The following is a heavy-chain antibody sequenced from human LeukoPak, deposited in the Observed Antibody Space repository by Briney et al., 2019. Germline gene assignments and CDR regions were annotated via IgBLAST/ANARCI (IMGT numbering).Heavy chain of an antibody. CDR3: ARGIRYFDWAIRSYYYYYMDV. CDR1: GYTFTSYD. D-gene: IGHD3-9*01. V-gene: IGHV1-8*01. CDR2: MNPNSGNT. J-gene: IGHJ6*03. Sequence: GASVKVSCKASGYTFTSYDINWVRQATGQGLEWMGWMNPNSGNTGYAQKFQGRVTMTRNTSISTAYMELSSLRSEDTAVYYCARGIRYFDWAIRSYYYYYMDVWGKGTRSPSP.